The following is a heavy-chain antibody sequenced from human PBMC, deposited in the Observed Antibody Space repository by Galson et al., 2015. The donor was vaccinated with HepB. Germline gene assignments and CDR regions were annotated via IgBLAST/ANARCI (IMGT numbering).Heavy chain of an antibody. J-gene: IGHJ3*02. CDR1: GFTFSSYA. CDR2: ISYDGSNK. V-gene: IGHV3-30-3*01. Sequence: SLRLSCAASGFTFSSYAMHWVRQAPGKGLEWVAVISYDGSNKYYADSVKGRFTISRDNSKNTLYLQMSSLRAEDTAVYYCARDQEGGSHDAFDIWGQGTMVTVSS. D-gene: IGHD1-26*01. CDR3: ARDQEGGSHDAFDI.